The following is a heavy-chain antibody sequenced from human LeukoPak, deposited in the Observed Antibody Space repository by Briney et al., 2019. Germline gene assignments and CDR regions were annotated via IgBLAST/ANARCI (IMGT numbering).Heavy chain of an antibody. CDR3: ARADSADYYDSGGSIDY. CDR2: IIPIFGTA. J-gene: IGHJ4*02. Sequence: SVKVSCKASGGTFSSYAISWVRQAPGQGLEWMGGIIPIFGTANYAQKFQGRVTITADESTSTAYMELSSLRSEDTAVYYCARADSADYYDSGGSIDYWGQGTLVTVSS. V-gene: IGHV1-69*13. D-gene: IGHD3-22*01. CDR1: GGTFSSYA.